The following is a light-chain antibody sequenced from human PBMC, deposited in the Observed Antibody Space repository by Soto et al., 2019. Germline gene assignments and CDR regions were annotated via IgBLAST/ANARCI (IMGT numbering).Light chain of an antibody. V-gene: IGKV2-30*01. CDR2: KVS. J-gene: IGKJ1*01. Sequence: DVVMTQSPVSLPVTLGQPASISCRSSESLVATDGITSLNWFHQRPGQSPRRLIYKVSDRDSGVPDRFRGRGSGTDFTLSISRVEAEDVGIYYYMQGTHCPRTFGQGTKVEIK. CDR1: ESLVATDGITS. CDR3: MQGTHCPRT.